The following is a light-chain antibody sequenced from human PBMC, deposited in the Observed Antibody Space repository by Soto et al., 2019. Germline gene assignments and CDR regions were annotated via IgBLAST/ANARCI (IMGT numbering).Light chain of an antibody. J-gene: IGLJ2*01. CDR1: IYDVGAYHY. Sequence: QSALTQPASASGSPGQSITISCTGTIYDVGAYHYVSWYQQFPGKAPKLILYEVSNRPSGISNRFSGFRSGSTASLTVSGLQPEDDAHYYCISYTTTGALVFGGGTKLTVL. V-gene: IGLV2-14*01. CDR2: EVS. CDR3: ISYTTTGALV.